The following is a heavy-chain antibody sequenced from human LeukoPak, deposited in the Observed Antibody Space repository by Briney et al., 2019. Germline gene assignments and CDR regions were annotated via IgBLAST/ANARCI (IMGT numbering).Heavy chain of an antibody. Sequence: PSETLSLTCTVSFGSISSYYWSWIRQPPGKGLEWIGYIYYSGSTNYNPSLKSRVTISVDTSKNQFSLKLSSVTAADTAVYYCARDADDYGDYLDAFDIWGQGTMVTVSS. J-gene: IGHJ3*02. D-gene: IGHD4-17*01. CDR1: FGSISSYY. CDR2: IYYSGST. CDR3: ARDADDYGDYLDAFDI. V-gene: IGHV4-59*01.